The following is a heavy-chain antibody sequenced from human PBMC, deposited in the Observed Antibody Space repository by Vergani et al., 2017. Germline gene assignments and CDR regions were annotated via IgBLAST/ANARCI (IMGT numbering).Heavy chain of an antibody. Sequence: VQLLESGGGVVQPGRSLRLSCAASGFTFSSYGMHWVRQAPGKGLEWVAVIWYDGSNKYYADSVKGRFTISRDNSKNTLYLQMNSLRAEDTAVYYCARDGGYCSSTSCYYYYMDFWGKGTTVTVSS. CDR3: ARDGGYCSSTSCYYYYMDF. CDR2: IWYDGSNK. D-gene: IGHD2-2*01. CDR1: GFTFSSYG. V-gene: IGHV3-33*01. J-gene: IGHJ6*03.